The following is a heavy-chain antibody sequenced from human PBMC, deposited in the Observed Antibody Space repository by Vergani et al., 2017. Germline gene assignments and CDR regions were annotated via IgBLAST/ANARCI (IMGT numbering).Heavy chain of an antibody. J-gene: IGHJ5*02. V-gene: IGHV1-69*12. D-gene: IGHD6-13*01. CDR2: IIPIFGTA. Sequence: QVQLVQSGAEVKKPGSSVKVSCKASGGTFSSFAISWVRQAPGQGLEWMGGIIPIFGTANYAQKFQGRVTITAEESTSTAYMGLSSLRSEDTAVYYCARGLAAAGWFDPWGQGTLVTVSS. CDR3: ARGLAAAGWFDP. CDR1: GGTFSSFA.